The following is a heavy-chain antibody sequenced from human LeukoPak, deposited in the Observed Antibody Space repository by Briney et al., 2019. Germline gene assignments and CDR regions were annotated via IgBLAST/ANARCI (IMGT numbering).Heavy chain of an antibody. D-gene: IGHD3-10*01. CDR1: GYTFTGYY. CDR2: INPNSGGT. V-gene: IGHV1-2*06. Sequence: ASVKVSCKASGYTFTGYYMHWVRQAPGPGLEWMGRINPNSGGTNYAQKFQGRVTMTRDTAISTAYMELSRLSSDDTAVYYCARVYGSGSLDYWGQGTLVTVSS. J-gene: IGHJ4*02. CDR3: ARVYGSGSLDY.